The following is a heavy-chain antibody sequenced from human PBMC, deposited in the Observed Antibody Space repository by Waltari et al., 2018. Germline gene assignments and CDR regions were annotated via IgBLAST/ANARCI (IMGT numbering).Heavy chain of an antibody. CDR1: GGSISSSSYY. CDR2: IYYSGST. V-gene: IGHV4-39*07. J-gene: IGHJ4*02. Sequence: QLQLQESGPGLVKPSETLSLTCTVSGGSISSSSYYWGWIRQPPGKGLEWIGSIYYSGSTYENPSLKSRVTIAVDTSKNQFSRKLSSVTAADTAVYYCAREVVSQFMNFDYWGQGTLVTVSS. D-gene: IGHD2-15*01. CDR3: AREVVSQFMNFDY.